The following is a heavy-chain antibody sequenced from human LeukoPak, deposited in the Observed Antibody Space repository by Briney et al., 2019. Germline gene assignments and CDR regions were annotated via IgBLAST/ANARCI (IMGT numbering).Heavy chain of an antibody. V-gene: IGHV4-61*01. Sequence: ESGHTLVTPSETLALTFTVSAGCCSRRPYYWRLSRQPPGRGLEWIGYIYNSGRPNYSPSLKRRVTRSLDTSKNQFSLKLSSVTAADTAVYYCARDLGGHVDYWGEGTLVTVSS. CDR1: AGCCSRRPYY. CDR3: ARDLGGHVDY. CDR2: IYNSGRP. D-gene: IGHD6-25*01. J-gene: IGHJ4*02.